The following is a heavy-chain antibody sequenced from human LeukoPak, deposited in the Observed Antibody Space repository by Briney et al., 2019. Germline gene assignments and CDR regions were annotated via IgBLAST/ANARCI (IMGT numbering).Heavy chain of an antibody. CDR3: ASELMVRGVTY. D-gene: IGHD3-10*01. J-gene: IGHJ4*02. CDR1: GGSISSYY. Sequence: SETLSLTCTVSGGSISSYYWSWIRQPAGKGLEWIGRIYTSRSTNYNPSLKSRVTMSVDTSKNQFSLKLSSATAADTAVYYCASELMVRGVTYWGQGTLVTVSS. CDR2: IYTSRST. V-gene: IGHV4-4*07.